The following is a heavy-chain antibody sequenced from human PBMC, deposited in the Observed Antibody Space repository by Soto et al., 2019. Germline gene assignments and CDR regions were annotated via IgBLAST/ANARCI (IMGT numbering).Heavy chain of an antibody. J-gene: IGHJ3*02. CDR2: IIPILGIA. CDR3: ARDRRYQLLHIAFHI. V-gene: IGHV1-69*04. D-gene: IGHD2-2*01. Sequence: GASVKVSCKASGGTFSSYTISWVRQAPGQGLEWMGRIIPILGIANYAQKFQGRVTITADKSTSTAYMELSSLRSEDTAVYYCARDRRYQLLHIAFHILGEGITITV. CDR1: GGTFSSYT.